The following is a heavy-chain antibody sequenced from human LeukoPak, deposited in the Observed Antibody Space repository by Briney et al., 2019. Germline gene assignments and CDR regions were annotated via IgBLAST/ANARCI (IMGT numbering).Heavy chain of an antibody. CDR3: AKYAEVRGVGF. Sequence: AGGSLRLSCAASGFTFSSYSMNWVRQAPGKGLEWVSAISGSGGSTYYADSVKGRFTISRDNSKNTLYLQMNSLRAEDTAVYYCAKYAEVRGVGFWGQGTMVTVSS. D-gene: IGHD3-10*01. CDR2: ISGSGGST. V-gene: IGHV3-23*01. J-gene: IGHJ3*01. CDR1: GFTFSSYS.